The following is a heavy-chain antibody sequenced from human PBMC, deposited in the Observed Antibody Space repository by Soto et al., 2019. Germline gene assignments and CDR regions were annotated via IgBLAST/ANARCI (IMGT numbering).Heavy chain of an antibody. J-gene: IGHJ4*02. CDR2: ISGSGGNT. CDR3: AKVFSSPRPGLGPLDS. V-gene: IGHV3-23*01. CDR1: GFTFSSNS. D-gene: IGHD2-2*01. Sequence: EVQLLESGGGLVQPGGSLRLSCAASGFTFSSNSMSWVRQAPGKGLEWVSSISGSGGNTYYADSVKGRFTISRDNSKNTLYLQMNSLRAEDTAVYYCAKVFSSPRPGLGPLDSWGQGTLVTVSS.